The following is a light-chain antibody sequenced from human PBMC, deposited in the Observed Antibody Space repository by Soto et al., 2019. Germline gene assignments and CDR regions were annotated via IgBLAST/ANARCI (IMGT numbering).Light chain of an antibody. J-gene: IGLJ2*01. CDR2: EVN. V-gene: IGLV2-8*01. CDR3: TSYAGSDHFVV. CDR1: SSDIGLYNY. Sequence: QSALTQPPSASGSPGQSVTISCTGTSSDIGLYNYVSRYQQHPGKVPKLMIYEVNNRPSGVPDRFSGSKSGNTASLTVSGLQADDEADYYCTSYAGSDHFVVFGGGTKLTVL.